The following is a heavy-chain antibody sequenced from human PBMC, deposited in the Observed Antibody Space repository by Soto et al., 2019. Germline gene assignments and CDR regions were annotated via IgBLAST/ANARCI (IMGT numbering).Heavy chain of an antibody. J-gene: IGHJ6*02. CDR3: ANKFAYRNGTYGMDV. V-gene: IGHV3-30*18. D-gene: IGHD4-4*01. CDR2: ISYDGSNK. Sequence: PGGSLRLSCAASGFTFSTYGMHWVRQAPGRGLEWVAVISYDGSNKYYADSVKGRFTISRDNSKNTLYLQINSLRAEDTAVYYRANKFAYRNGTYGMDVWGQGTTVTVSS. CDR1: GFTFSTYG.